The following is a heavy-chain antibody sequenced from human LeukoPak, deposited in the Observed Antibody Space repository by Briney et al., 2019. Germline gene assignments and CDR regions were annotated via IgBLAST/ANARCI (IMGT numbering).Heavy chain of an antibody. Sequence: PSETLSLTCAVYGGSFSGYYWSWIRQPPGKGLEWIGEINHSGSTNYNPSLKNRVTISADTSKDQISLRLSSVTAADTAVYYCARHDYSNYPPSNWFDPWGRGTLVTVSS. D-gene: IGHD4-11*01. CDR3: ARHDYSNYPPSNWFDP. V-gene: IGHV4-34*01. CDR1: GGSFSGYY. CDR2: INHSGST. J-gene: IGHJ5*02.